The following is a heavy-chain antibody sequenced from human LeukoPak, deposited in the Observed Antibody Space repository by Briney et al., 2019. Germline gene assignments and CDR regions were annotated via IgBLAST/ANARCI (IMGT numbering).Heavy chain of an antibody. CDR3: AVIVAAGTGGFDS. CDR2: IKQDGSEK. CDR1: GFTFSSYW. Sequence: SGGSLRLSCAASGFTFSSYWMSWVRQAPGKGLEWVANIKQDGSEKNYVDSVKGRLTISRDNAKSSLYLQINSLRVEDTALYYCAVIVAAGTGGFDSWGQGTLVTVSS. D-gene: IGHD6-13*01. V-gene: IGHV3-7*01. J-gene: IGHJ4*02.